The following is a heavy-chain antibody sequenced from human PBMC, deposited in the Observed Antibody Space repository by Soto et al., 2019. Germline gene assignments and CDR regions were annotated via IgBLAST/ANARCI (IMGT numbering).Heavy chain of an antibody. V-gene: IGHV3-15*07. D-gene: IGHD6-19*01. J-gene: IGHJ4*02. Sequence: EVQLVESGGGLVKPGGSLRLSCADSGFTFSNAWMNWVRQAPGKGLEWVGRIKSKSDGGTSDYAAPVEGRFTISRDDSKNTLYLQMNSLKTEDTAVYYCTSTPHSGYSSGWYYWGQGTLVTVSS. CDR3: TSTPHSGYSSGWYY. CDR2: IKSKSDGGTS. CDR1: GFTFSNAW.